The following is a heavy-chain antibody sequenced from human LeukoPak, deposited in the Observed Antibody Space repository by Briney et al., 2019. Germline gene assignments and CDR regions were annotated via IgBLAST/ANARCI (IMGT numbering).Heavy chain of an antibody. CDR2: IKQDGSEK. V-gene: IGHV3-7*03. D-gene: IGHD3-22*01. Sequence: GGSLRLSCAASGFTFSSYWMSWVRQAPGKGLEWVANIKQDGSEKYYVDSVKGRFTISRDNAKNSLYLQMNSLRAEDTAVYYCARPPYYYDSSGYYGIDYWGQGTLVTVSS. J-gene: IGHJ4*02. CDR1: GFTFSSYW. CDR3: ARPPYYYDSSGYYGIDY.